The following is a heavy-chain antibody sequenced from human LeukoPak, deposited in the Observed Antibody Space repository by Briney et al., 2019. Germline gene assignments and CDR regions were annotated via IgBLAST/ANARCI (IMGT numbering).Heavy chain of an antibody. J-gene: IGHJ4*02. CDR3: ARLQGYNRHLDY. CDR1: GGSISSYY. CDR2: IYYSGST. Sequence: SETLSLTCTVSGGSISSYYWSWTRQPPGKGLEWIGYIYYSGSTNYNPSLKSRVTISVDTSKNQFSLKLSSVTAADTAVYYCARLQGYNRHLDYWGQGTLVTVSS. V-gene: IGHV4-59*08. D-gene: IGHD1-14*01.